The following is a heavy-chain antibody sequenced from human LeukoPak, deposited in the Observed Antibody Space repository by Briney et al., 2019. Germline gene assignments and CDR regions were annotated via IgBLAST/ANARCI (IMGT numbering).Heavy chain of an antibody. J-gene: IGHJ4*02. CDR1: GGTFRRYA. CDR2: IIPIFGTT. D-gene: IGHD3-10*01. V-gene: IGHV1-69*13. Sequence: SVKVSCKASGGTFRRYAMTWVRQAPGQGLEWMGGIIPIFGTTNYAQKFQGRVTISADESTSTAYMELSSLRSEDTAVYYCAGGRNYYASGSLFDFWGQGTLVTVSS. CDR3: AGGRNYYASGSLFDF.